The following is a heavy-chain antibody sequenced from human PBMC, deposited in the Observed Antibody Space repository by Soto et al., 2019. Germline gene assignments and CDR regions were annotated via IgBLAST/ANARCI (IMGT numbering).Heavy chain of an antibody. J-gene: IGHJ3*02. Sequence: QVQLQESGPGLVKPSQTLSLTCTVSGGSISSGDYYWSWIRQPPGKGLEWIGYIYYSGSTYYNPSLKRRVTISVDTSKNQCSLKLRSVTAAHTAVYYCASGYSGYDWDCAFDILGQWTMVTVSS. CDR2: IYYSGST. CDR3: ASGYSGYDWDCAFDI. CDR1: GGSISSGDYY. D-gene: IGHD5-12*01. V-gene: IGHV4-30-4*01.